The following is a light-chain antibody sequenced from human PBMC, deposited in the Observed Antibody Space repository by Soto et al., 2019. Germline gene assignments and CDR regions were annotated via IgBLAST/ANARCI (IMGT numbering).Light chain of an antibody. CDR1: QSISSH. CDR2: EAS. V-gene: IGKV1-39*01. CDR3: QHSHSAPYS. J-gene: IGKJ2*03. Sequence: DIQMTQSPSSLSASIGDRVTITCRASQSISSHLNWYQQKPGKTPELLIYEASSLQGGVPSRFSGGGSGTDFTLTITTLQSVDFATYYCQHSHSAPYSFGQGTKLEIK.